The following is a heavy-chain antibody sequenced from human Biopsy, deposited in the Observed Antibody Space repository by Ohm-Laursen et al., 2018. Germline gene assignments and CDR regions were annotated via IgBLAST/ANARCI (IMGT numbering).Heavy chain of an antibody. V-gene: IGHV1-2*02. Sequence: GSSVKASCKASGYTFAGYYLHWARQAPGHGLEWMGWINSNRGNANYAQSFQGRLAVTRDTSISTAYMELTSLTFDDTAIYYCARVPAYPSIDGYYGLDLWGQGTTVIVSS. CDR2: INSNRGNA. D-gene: IGHD3-9*01. J-gene: IGHJ6*02. CDR1: GYTFAGYY. CDR3: ARVPAYPSIDGYYGLDL.